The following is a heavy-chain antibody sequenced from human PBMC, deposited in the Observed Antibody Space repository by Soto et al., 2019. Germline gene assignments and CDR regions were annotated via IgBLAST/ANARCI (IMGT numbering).Heavy chain of an antibody. J-gene: IGHJ4*02. D-gene: IGHD5-18*01. CDR3: ARRGYSYGDFDY. Sequence: SETLSLTCAVYGGSFSGYYWSWIRQPPGKGLEWIGEINHSGSTNYNPSLKSRVTISVDTSKNQFSLKLSSVTAADTAVYYCARRGYSYGDFDYWGQGTLVTVSS. V-gene: IGHV4-34*01. CDR2: INHSGST. CDR1: GGSFSGYY.